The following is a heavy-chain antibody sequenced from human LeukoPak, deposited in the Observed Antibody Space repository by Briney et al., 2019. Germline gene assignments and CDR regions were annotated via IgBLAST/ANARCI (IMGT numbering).Heavy chain of an antibody. V-gene: IGHV4-61*01. D-gene: IGHD1-26*01. CDR1: GGSVSSGNYY. CDR3: ARGVGAVYWYFDL. CDR2: IYYSGST. J-gene: IGHJ2*01. Sequence: SETLSLTCTVSGGSVSSGNYYWSWIRQPPGKGLEWIGYIYYSGSTNYNPSLKSRVTISVDTSKNQFSLKLTSVTAADTAVYYCARGVGAVYWYFDLWGRGTLVTVSS.